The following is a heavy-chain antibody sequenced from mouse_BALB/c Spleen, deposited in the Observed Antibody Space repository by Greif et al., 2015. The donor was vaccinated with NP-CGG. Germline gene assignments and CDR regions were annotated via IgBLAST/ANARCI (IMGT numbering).Heavy chain of an antibody. CDR1: GFNIKDTY. CDR2: IDPANGNT. V-gene: IGHV14-3*02. D-gene: IGHD1-1*01. Sequence: VQLKQSGAELVKPGASVKLSCTASGFNIKDTYMHWVKQRPEQGLEWIGRIDPANGNTKYDPKFQGKATITADTSSNTAYLQLSSLTSEDTAVYYCARGGITTVVVYAMDYWGQGTSVTVSS. CDR3: ARGGITTVVVYAMDY. J-gene: IGHJ4*01.